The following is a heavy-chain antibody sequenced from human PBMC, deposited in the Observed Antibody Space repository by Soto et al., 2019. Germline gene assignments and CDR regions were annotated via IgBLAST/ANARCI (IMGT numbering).Heavy chain of an antibody. V-gene: IGHV3-33*01. J-gene: IGHJ4*02. Sequence: QVQLVESGGGVVQPGRSLRLSCAASGFTFSSYGMHWVRQAPGKGLEWVAVIWYDGSNKYYAESVKGRFTISRDNSKNTLYLQMNSLIAEDTAVYYCARDREYSSSWMYYWGQGTLVTVSS. CDR2: IWYDGSNK. D-gene: IGHD6-13*01. CDR3: ARDREYSSSWMYY. CDR1: GFTFSSYG.